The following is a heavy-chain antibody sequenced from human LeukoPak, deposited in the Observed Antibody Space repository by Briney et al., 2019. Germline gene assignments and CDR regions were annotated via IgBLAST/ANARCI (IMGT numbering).Heavy chain of an antibody. CDR2: IYHSGST. D-gene: IGHD3-16*01. CDR1: GGSISSGGYS. J-gene: IGHJ4*02. V-gene: IGHV4-30-2*05. Sequence: SQTLSLTCAVSGGSISSGGYSWSWIRQPPGKGLEWIGYIYHSGSTYYNPSLKSRVTISVDTSKNQFSLKLSSVTAADTAVYYCARGGREFDYWGQGTLVTVSS. CDR3: ARGGREFDY.